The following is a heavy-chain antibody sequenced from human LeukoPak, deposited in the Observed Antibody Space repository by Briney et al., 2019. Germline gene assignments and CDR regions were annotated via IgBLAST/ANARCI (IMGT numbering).Heavy chain of an antibody. D-gene: IGHD2-2*01. CDR1: GGSISSYY. V-gene: IGHV4-59*08. Sequence: ASETLSLTCTVSGGSISSYYWSWIRQPPGKGLEWIGYIYYSGSTNYNPSLKCRVTISVDRSKNQFSLKLSSVTAADTAVYYCARQGYCSSTSCYWGNWFDPWGQGTLVTVSS. J-gene: IGHJ5*02. CDR2: IYYSGST. CDR3: ARQGYCSSTSCYWGNWFDP.